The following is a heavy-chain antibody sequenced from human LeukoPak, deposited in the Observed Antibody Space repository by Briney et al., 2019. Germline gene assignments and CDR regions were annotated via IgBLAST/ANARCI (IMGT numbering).Heavy chain of an antibody. D-gene: IGHD3-10*01. CDR1: GGSISSGSYY. J-gene: IGHJ3*02. CDR3: ACTMVRGVMASSARDDDAFDI. V-gene: IGHV4-61*02. Sequence: PSETLSLTCTVSGGSISSGSYYWSWIRQPAGKGLEWIGRIYTSGSTNYNPSLKSRVTISVDTSKNRFSLKLSSVTAADTAVYYCACTMVRGVMASSARDDDAFDIWGQGTMVTVSS. CDR2: IYTSGST.